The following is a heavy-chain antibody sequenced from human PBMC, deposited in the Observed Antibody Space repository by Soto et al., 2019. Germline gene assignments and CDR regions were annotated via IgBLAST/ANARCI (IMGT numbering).Heavy chain of an antibody. Sequence: QVHLIQSGAEVKKPGSSVKVSCKAAVGTFNTYTLIWVRQAPGHGLEWMGRIIPMLTVTNSAQKFQGRLTLTADKSTGTAFMELTSLRSDDTAVYYCSIGSWSAETFDVWGQGTMVTVSS. V-gene: IGHV1-69*02. D-gene: IGHD2-2*01. CDR1: VGTFNTYT. CDR3: SIGSWSAETFDV. J-gene: IGHJ3*01. CDR2: IIPMLTVT.